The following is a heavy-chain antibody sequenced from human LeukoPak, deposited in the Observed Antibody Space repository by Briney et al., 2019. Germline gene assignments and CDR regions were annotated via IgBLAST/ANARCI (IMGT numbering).Heavy chain of an antibody. CDR3: VGDQVDDTGYLR. CDR2: INGDGRST. D-gene: IGHD3-9*01. V-gene: IGHV3-64D*06. CDR1: GFTFTTYT. J-gene: IGHJ4*02. Sequence: PGGSLRLSCSASGFTFTTYTMYWVRQAPGKGLGYVSVINGDGRSTYYADSVKGRFTISRDNSKNTLYLQMSSLRAEDTAVYYCVGDQVDDTGYLRWGQGTRVTVSA.